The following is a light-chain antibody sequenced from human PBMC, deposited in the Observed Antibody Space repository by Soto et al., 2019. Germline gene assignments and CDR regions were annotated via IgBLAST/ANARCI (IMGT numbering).Light chain of an antibody. CDR3: SSFTSSHTRV. V-gene: IGLV2-14*01. J-gene: IGLJ1*01. CDR1: STDVGAYDY. Sequence: QSALTQPASVSGSPGQSITISCTGTSTDVGAYDYVSWYQQHPGQVPKLMIYEVRKRPSGVSDRFSASKSGNTASLTISGLQADDEADYYCSSFTSSHTRVFGTGTKLTVL. CDR2: EVR.